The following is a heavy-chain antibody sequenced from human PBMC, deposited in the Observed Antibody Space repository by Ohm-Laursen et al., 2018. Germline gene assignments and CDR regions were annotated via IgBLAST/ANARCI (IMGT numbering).Heavy chain of an antibody. CDR1: GGSISSYY. D-gene: IGHD4-17*01. CDR2: IYTSGST. CDR3: ARDRPGGYYGDHWYFDL. J-gene: IGHJ2*01. Sequence: PSDTLSLTCTVSGGSISSYYWSWIRQPAGKGLEWIGRIYTSGSTNYNPSLKSRVTMSVDTSKNQFSLKLSSVTAADTAVYYCARDRPGGYYGDHWYFDLWGRGTLVTVSS. V-gene: IGHV4-4*07.